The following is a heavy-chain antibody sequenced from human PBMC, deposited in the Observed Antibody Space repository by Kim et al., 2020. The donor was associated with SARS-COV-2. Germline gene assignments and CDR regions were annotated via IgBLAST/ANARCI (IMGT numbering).Heavy chain of an antibody. CDR2: ISSSSSYI. CDR1: GFTFSSYS. J-gene: IGHJ5*02. Sequence: GGSLRLSCAASGFTFSSYSMNWVRQAPGKGLEWVSSISSSSSYIYYADSVKGRFTISRDNAKNSLYLQMNSLRAEDTAVYYCARDKDSVFVVVAATPWFDPWGQGTLVTVSS. D-gene: IGHD2-15*01. V-gene: IGHV3-21*01. CDR3: ARDKDSVFVVVAATPWFDP.